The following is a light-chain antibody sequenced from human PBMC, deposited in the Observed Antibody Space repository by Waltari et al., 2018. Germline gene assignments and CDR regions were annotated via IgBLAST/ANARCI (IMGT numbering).Light chain of an antibody. V-gene: IGKV3-11*01. Sequence: EIVLTQSPATLSFSPGDRATLSCRALQSVSSLLAWYQQQPGQAPRLLIYDASNRATGIPARFSGSGSGTDFTLTISSLEPEDFAVYYCQQRSNFSFGGGTKVEIK. J-gene: IGKJ4*01. CDR2: DAS. CDR3: QQRSNFS. CDR1: QSVSSL.